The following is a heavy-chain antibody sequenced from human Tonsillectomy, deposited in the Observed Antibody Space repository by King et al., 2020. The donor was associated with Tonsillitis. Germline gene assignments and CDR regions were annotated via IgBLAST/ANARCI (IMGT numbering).Heavy chain of an antibody. Sequence: VQLQESGPGLVKPSETLSLTCTVSGGSMSSYYWTWIRQSPGTGLEWIGYIYYRGDTAYNPSLKSRVTISLETPKNQVSMNLRSVTAADTAVYYCAIGRRNGDYELFAYWGQGTLVTVSS. CDR3: AIGRRNGDYELFAY. J-gene: IGHJ4*02. CDR1: GGSMSSYY. CDR2: IYYRGDT. D-gene: IGHD4-17*01. V-gene: IGHV4-59*01.